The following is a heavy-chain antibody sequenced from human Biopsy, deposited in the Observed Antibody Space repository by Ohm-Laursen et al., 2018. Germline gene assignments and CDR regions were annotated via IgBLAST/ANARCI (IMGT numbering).Heavy chain of an antibody. Sequence: ASVKVSCKVSGYSLTELSMHWVRQAPGQGLEWMGGFAPENGRIVYSQKFQGRVTMTEDTSTSTAYMEVWRLRSDDTAVYYCATDINVWNVNYWGQGAQVIVSS. D-gene: IGHD1-1*01. CDR2: FAPENGRI. J-gene: IGHJ4*02. CDR1: GYSLTELS. CDR3: ATDINVWNVNY. V-gene: IGHV1-24*01.